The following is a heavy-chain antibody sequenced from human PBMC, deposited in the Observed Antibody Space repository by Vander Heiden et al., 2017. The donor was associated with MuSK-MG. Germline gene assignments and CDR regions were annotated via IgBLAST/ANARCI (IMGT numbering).Heavy chain of an antibody. J-gene: IGHJ4*02. CDR1: GFTFGSDW. Sequence: EVQLVESGGGLVQPGGSLRLSCAASGFTFGSDWMSWVRQAPRKGLEWVANIKQDGSEKYYVDSVKGRFTISRDNAKNSLYLQMNSLRAEDTAVYYCARDLRGSGYDPFDYWGQGTLVTVSS. CDR3: ARDLRGSGYDPFDY. D-gene: IGHD5-12*01. V-gene: IGHV3-7*01. CDR2: IKQDGSEK.